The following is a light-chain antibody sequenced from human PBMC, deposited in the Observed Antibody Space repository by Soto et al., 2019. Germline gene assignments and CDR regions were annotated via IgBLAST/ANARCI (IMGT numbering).Light chain of an antibody. CDR1: QSVSSN. CDR3: QQYNNWLT. V-gene: IGKV3-15*01. Sequence: EIVITHAPATLSISTGERATLSCRASQSVSSNLAWYQQKPGQAPRLLIYGASTRATGIPARFSGSGSGTEFTLTISSLQSEDFAVYYCQQYNNWLTFGGGTKVDIK. CDR2: GAS. J-gene: IGKJ4*01.